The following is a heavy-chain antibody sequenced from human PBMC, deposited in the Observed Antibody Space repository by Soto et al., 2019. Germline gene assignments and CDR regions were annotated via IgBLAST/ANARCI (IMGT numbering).Heavy chain of an antibody. J-gene: IGHJ6*02. V-gene: IGHV3-23*01. CDR1: GFTFSSYA. D-gene: IGHD2-15*01. CDR2: ISGSGGST. CDR3: AKDARYVGYCSGGSCRLYYYGMDV. Sequence: PGGSLRLSCAASGFTFSSYAMSWVRQAPGKGLEWVSAISGSGGSTYYADSVKGRFTISKDNSKNTLYLQMNSLRAEDTAVYYRAKDARYVGYCSGGSCRLYYYGMDVWGQGTTVTVSS.